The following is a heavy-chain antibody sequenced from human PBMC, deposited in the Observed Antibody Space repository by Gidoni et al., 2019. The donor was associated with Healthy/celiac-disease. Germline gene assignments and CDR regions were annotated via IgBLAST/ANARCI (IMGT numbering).Heavy chain of an antibody. Sequence: QVQLVQSGAEVKKPGSSGKVSCKASGGTFSSYAISWVRQAPGHGLEWMGGIIPIFGTANYAQKFQGRVTITADESTSTAYMELSSLRSEDTAVYYCARDPTYYDSSGSALYYGMDVWGQGTTVTVSS. CDR2: IIPIFGTA. D-gene: IGHD3-22*01. V-gene: IGHV1-69*01. CDR1: GGTFSSYA. J-gene: IGHJ6*02. CDR3: ARDPTYYDSSGSALYYGMDV.